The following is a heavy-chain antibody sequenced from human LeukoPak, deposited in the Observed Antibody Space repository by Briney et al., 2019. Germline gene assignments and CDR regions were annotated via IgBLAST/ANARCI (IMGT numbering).Heavy chain of an antibody. V-gene: IGHV3-53*01. CDR2: IYSGGST. CDR3: AREAGAFDI. J-gene: IGHJ3*02. D-gene: IGHD6-13*01. Sequence: GGSLRLSCAASGFTFSSYDMAWVRQAPGKGLEWVSDIYSGGSTYYADSVKGRFTISRDNAKNTLYLQMNSLRAEDTAVYYCAREAGAFDIWGQGTMVTVSS. CDR1: GFTFSSYD.